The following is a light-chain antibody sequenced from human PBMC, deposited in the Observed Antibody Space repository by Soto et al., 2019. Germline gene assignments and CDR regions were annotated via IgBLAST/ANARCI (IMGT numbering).Light chain of an antibody. CDR2: DAS. CDR1: QSVSSSY. Sequence: EIVLTQSPGTLSLSPGERATLSCRASQSVSSSYLACHQQKPGQAPRLLIYDASSRATGIPDRFSGGGSGTDFTLTISRLEPEDFAVYYCQQYGRSPYTFGQGTKLEIK. J-gene: IGKJ2*01. CDR3: QQYGRSPYT. V-gene: IGKV3-20*01.